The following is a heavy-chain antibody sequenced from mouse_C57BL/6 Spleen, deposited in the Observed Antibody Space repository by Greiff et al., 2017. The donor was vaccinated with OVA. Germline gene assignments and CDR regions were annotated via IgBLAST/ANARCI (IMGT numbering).Heavy chain of an antibody. Sequence: QVQLQQSGAELARPGTSVKLSCKASGYTFTNYWIGWAKQRPGHGLEWIGDIYPGGGYTNYNEKFKGKATLTADKSSSTAYMQFSSLTSEDSAIYYCARRGYYSNFYFDYWGQGTTLTVSS. CDR2: IYPGGGYT. CDR3: ARRGYYSNFYFDY. J-gene: IGHJ2*01. D-gene: IGHD2-5*01. CDR1: GYTFTNYW. V-gene: IGHV1-63*01.